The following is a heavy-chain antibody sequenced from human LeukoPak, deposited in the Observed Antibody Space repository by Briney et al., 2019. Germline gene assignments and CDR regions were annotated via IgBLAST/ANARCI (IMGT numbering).Heavy chain of an antibody. Sequence: SETLSLTCAVYGGSFSGYYWSWIRQPPGKGLEWIGEINHSGSTNYNPSLKSRVTISVDTSKNQFSLKLSSVTAADTAVYYCARGLDLWPHRWLDPWGQGTLVTVSS. D-gene: IGHD3-16*01. CDR1: GGSFSGYY. CDR2: INHSGST. V-gene: IGHV4-34*01. CDR3: ARGLDLWPHRWLDP. J-gene: IGHJ5*02.